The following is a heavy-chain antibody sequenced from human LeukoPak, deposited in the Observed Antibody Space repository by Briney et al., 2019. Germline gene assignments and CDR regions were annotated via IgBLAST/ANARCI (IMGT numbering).Heavy chain of an antibody. D-gene: IGHD1-26*01. CDR2: ISSSSSYI. V-gene: IGHV3-21*01. CDR1: GFTFSSYS. J-gene: IGHJ4*02. CDR3: ARTSYSGSYSLDY. Sequence: PGGSLRLSCAASGFTFSSYSMNWVRQAPGKGPEWVSSISSSSSYIYYADSVKGRFTISRDNAKNSLYLQMNSLRAEDTAVYYCARTSYSGSYSLDYWGQGTLVTVSS.